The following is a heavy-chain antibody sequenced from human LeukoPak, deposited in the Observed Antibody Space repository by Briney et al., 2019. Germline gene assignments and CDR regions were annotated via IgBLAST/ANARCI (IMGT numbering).Heavy chain of an antibody. Sequence: GGSLRLSCAASGFTFSSYGMHWVRQAPGKGLEWVAVISYDGSNKYYADSVKGRFTISRGNSKNTLYLQMNSLRAEDTAVYYCAKVGPYSSGWYYFDYWGQETLVTVSS. V-gene: IGHV3-30*18. CDR1: GFTFSSYG. CDR2: ISYDGSNK. J-gene: IGHJ4*02. D-gene: IGHD6-19*01. CDR3: AKVGPYSSGWYYFDY.